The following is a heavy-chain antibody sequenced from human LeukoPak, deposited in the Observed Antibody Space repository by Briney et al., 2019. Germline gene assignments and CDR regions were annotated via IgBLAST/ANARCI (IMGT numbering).Heavy chain of an antibody. V-gene: IGHV4-59*01. CDR3: ARRGIAAAYFDY. J-gene: IGHJ4*02. CDR1: GGSISNYY. CDR2: IYYSGST. D-gene: IGHD6-13*01. Sequence: SETLSLTCTVSGGSISNYYWSWIRQPPAKGLEWIGYIYYSGSTNYNPSLKSRVTISVDTYKNQFSLKLSSVTAADTAVYYCARRGIAAAYFDYWGQGTLVTVSS.